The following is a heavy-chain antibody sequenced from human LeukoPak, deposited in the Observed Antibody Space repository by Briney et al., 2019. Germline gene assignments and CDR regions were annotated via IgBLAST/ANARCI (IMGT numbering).Heavy chain of an antibody. CDR1: GFTFSSYG. Sequence: GGSLRLSCAASGFTFSSYGMHWVRQAPGKGLEWVAVISYDGSNKYYADSVKGRFTISRDNAKNSLYLQMNSLRAEDTAVYYCARIYYDSSGYRLFDYWGQGILVTVSS. V-gene: IGHV3-30*03. J-gene: IGHJ4*02. CDR3: ARIYYDSSGYRLFDY. D-gene: IGHD3-22*01. CDR2: ISYDGSNK.